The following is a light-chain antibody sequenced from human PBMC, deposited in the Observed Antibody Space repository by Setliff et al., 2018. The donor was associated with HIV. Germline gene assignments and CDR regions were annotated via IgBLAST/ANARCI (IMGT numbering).Light chain of an antibody. CDR2: NDT. CDR3: YSAADNNWV. Sequence: ELTQPSSVSVSPGQTAKITCSGDVLAKKYARWFQQKPGQAPVLVIYNDTERPSGIPERFSGSSSGTTVTLTISGAQVDDEADYYCYSAADNNWVFGGGTKVTVL. CDR1: VLAKKY. J-gene: IGLJ3*02. V-gene: IGLV3-27*01.